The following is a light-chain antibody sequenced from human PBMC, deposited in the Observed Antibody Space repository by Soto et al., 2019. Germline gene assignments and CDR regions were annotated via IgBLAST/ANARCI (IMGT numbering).Light chain of an antibody. CDR2: AAS. Sequence: DIQMTQSPSSLSASVGDRVTITCRASQTISSSLNWYQQKPGKAPDLLIYAASNLQSGVPSRFSGSGSGSDFTLTISSLQPEDFATYYCQQSYSSPQMYTFGLETRVEVK. CDR3: QQSYSSPQMYT. CDR1: QTISSS. J-gene: IGKJ2*01. V-gene: IGKV1-39*01.